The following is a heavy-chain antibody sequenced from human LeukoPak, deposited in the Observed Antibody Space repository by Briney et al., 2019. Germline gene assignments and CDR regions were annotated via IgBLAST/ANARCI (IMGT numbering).Heavy chain of an antibody. CDR3: AREFRQSSDYYYYYMDV. CDR2: IYTSGST. Sequence: SETLSLTCTVSGGSISSYYWSWIRQPAGKGLEWIGRIYTSGSTNYNPSLKSRVTMSVDTSKNQFSLKLSSVTAADTAMYYCAREFRQSSDYYYYYMDVWGKGTTVTVSS. CDR1: GGSISSYY. V-gene: IGHV4-4*07. J-gene: IGHJ6*03. D-gene: IGHD3-10*01.